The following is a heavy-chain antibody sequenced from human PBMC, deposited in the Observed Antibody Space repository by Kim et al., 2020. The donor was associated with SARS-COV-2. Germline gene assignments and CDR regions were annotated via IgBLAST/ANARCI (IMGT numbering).Heavy chain of an antibody. CDR3: ARVRDGFFDY. CDR2: RP. J-gene: IGHJ4*02. D-gene: IGHD3-10*01. Sequence: RPNYRPSLKRRVTISESTSKKQYSLSLSSVTAADTAICYCARVRDGFFDYWGQGTLVTVSS. V-gene: IGHV4-59*01.